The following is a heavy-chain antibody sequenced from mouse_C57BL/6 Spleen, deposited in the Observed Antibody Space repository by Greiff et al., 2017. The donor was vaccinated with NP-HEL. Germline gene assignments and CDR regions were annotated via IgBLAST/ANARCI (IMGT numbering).Heavy chain of an antibody. D-gene: IGHD2-1*01. V-gene: IGHV1-52*01. CDR3: ALIYYGNYSYAMDY. CDR2: IDPSDSET. Sequence: VQLQQPGAELVRPGSSVKLSCKASGYTFTSYWMHWVKQRPIQGLEWIGNIDPSDSETHYNQKFKDKATLTVDKSSSTAYMQLSSLTSEDSAVYYCALIYYGNYSYAMDYWGQGTSVTVSS. CDR1: GYTFTSYW. J-gene: IGHJ4*01.